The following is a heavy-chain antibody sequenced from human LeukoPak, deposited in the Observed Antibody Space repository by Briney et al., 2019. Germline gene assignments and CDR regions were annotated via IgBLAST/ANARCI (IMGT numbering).Heavy chain of an antibody. D-gene: IGHD3-22*01. CDR3: ARDYYYDSSGYYYFGYYYYGMDV. J-gene: IGHJ6*02. Sequence: PGGSLRLSCAASGFTFSSYWMSWVRQAPGKGLEWVANIKQDGSEKYYVDSVKGRFTISRDNAKNSLYLQMSSLRAEDTAVYYCARDYYYDSSGYYYFGYYYYGMDVWGQGTTVTVSS. V-gene: IGHV3-7*01. CDR2: IKQDGSEK. CDR1: GFTFSSYW.